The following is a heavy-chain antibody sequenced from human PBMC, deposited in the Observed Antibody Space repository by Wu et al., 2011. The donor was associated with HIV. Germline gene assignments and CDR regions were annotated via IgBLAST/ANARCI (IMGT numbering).Heavy chain of an antibody. Sequence: QVQLMQSGAEVKKPGASVKVSCKTSGYTFTGYYMHWVRQVPGQGLEWMGWMNPNSGETHSARKLQGRITVTADTSTSTVYMEVRSLRSDDTAVYYCARDPPGYPYFFDYWGQGTLVTVSS. CDR1: GYTFTGYY. CDR3: ARDPPGYPYFFDY. D-gene: IGHD5-12*01. CDR2: MNPNSGET. V-gene: IGHV1-2*02. J-gene: IGHJ4*02.